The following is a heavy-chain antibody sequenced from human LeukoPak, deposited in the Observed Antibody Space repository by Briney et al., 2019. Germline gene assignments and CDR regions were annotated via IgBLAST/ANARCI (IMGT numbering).Heavy chain of an antibody. V-gene: IGHV1-69*05. CDR1: GGTFSSYA. D-gene: IGHD6-19*01. CDR3: ARDLKGSGWEGALDP. CDR2: IIPIFGTA. Sequence: SVKVSCKASGGTFSSYAISWVRQAPGQGLEWMGRIIPIFGTANYAQKFQGRVTITTDESTSTAYMELSSLRSEDTAVYYCARDLKGSGWEGALDPWGQGTLVTVSS. J-gene: IGHJ5*02.